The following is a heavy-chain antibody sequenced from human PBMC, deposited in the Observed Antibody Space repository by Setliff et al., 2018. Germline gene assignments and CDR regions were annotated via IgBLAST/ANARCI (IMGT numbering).Heavy chain of an antibody. CDR3: TREDMITFGGVIVSDAFDI. V-gene: IGHV4-34*01. CDR2: INHSGST. CDR1: GGSFSTYD. D-gene: IGHD3-16*02. Sequence: SETLSLTCAVYGGSFSTYDWIWIRQPPGKGLEWIGKINHSGSTNYNPSLKSRVTISVDKSKNQFSLKLSSVTAADTAVYYCTREDMITFGGVIVSDAFDIWGQGTMVTVSS. J-gene: IGHJ3*02.